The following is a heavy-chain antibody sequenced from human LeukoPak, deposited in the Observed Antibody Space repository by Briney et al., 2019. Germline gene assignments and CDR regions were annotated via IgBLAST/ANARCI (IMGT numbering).Heavy chain of an antibody. CDR2: ISYDGSNK. CDR3: AKDRYSSGWYGY. D-gene: IGHD6-19*01. Sequence: GGSLRLSCAASGFTFSSYAMHWVRQAPGKGLEWVAVISYDGSNKYYADSVKGRFTISRDNSKNALYLQMNSLRAEDTAVYYCAKDRYSSGWYGYWGQGTLVTVSS. V-gene: IGHV3-30-3*01. CDR1: GFTFSSYA. J-gene: IGHJ4*02.